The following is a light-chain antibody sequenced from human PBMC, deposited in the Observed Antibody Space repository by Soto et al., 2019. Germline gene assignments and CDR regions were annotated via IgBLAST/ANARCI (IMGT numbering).Light chain of an antibody. CDR3: TSYTSSNTLV. V-gene: IGLV2-14*03. CDR2: DVS. J-gene: IGLJ1*01. Sequence: QSALTQPASVSGSPGQSITISCIGTGTDVGGYKYVSWYQQHPVKAPKLIIYDVSERPSGVSNHFSGSKSGHTASLTISGLQAEDEADYYCTSYTSSNTLVFGTGTKVTVL. CDR1: GTDVGGYKY.